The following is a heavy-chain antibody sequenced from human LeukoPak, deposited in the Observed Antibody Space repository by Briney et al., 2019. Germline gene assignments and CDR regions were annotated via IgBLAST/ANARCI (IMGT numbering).Heavy chain of an antibody. V-gene: IGHV3-30*04. D-gene: IGHD2-2*01. Sequence: GGSLRLSCAASGFTFSSFAMHWVRQAPGKGLQWVAVVSYDGSNKYYTDSVKGRFTISRDNSRNTLYMQMNSLRAEDTAVYCCAKDEVLCTSISCYVPYGMDVWGQGTTVSVSS. CDR3: AKDEVLCTSISCYVPYGMDV. J-gene: IGHJ6*02. CDR1: GFTFSSFA. CDR2: VSYDGSNK.